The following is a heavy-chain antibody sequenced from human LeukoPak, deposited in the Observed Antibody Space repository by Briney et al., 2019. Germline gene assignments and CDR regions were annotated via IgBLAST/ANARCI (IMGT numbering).Heavy chain of an antibody. CDR3: EAGPSSSLDY. V-gene: IGHV3-11*04. CDR1: GFTFSDYY. CDR2: ISGSGSTM. Sequence: PGGSLRLSCAASGFTFSDYYMGWIRRAPGKGLEWVSYISGSGSTMFYADSVKGRITISRDNAQNSLYLQMNNLRAEDTAVYYCEAGPSSSLDYWGQGTLVTVSS. J-gene: IGHJ4*02. D-gene: IGHD6-19*01.